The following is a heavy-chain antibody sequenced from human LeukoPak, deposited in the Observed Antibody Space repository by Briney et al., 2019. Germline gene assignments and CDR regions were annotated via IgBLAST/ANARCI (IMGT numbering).Heavy chain of an antibody. D-gene: IGHD5-18*01. J-gene: IGHJ4*02. CDR2: IWYDGSNK. CDR1: GFTFSSYG. CDR3: ARDRRGDTAMGWVVDY. V-gene: IGHV3-33*01. Sequence: GGSLRLSCAASGFTFSSYGMHWVRQAPGKGLEWVAVIWYDGSNKYYADSVKGRFTISRDNSKNTLYLQMNSLRAEDTAVYYCARDRRGDTAMGWVVDYWGQGTLVTVSS.